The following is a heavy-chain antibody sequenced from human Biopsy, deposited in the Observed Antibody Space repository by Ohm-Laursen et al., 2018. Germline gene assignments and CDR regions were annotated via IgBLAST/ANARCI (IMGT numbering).Heavy chain of an antibody. V-gene: IGHV3-33*06. CDR2: IWYDGSNK. Sequence: SLRLSCTASGFTFSSYGMHWVRQAPGEGLEWVAAIWYDGSNKNYADSVKGRSTISRDNSKNTLYLQMNSLRGEDTAVYYCAKCMTGGSNYYFHHCGQGTLVTVSS. CDR1: GFTFSSYG. J-gene: IGHJ4*02. CDR3: AKCMTGGSNYYFHH. D-gene: IGHD2-8*01.